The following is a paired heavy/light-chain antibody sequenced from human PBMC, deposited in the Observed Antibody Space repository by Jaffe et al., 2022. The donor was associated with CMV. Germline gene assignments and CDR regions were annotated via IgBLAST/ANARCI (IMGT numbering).Heavy chain of an antibody. J-gene: IGHJ4*02. CDR3: AKAPDFWSGYFVY. CDR1: GFTVSSNY. Sequence: EVQLVESGGGLVQPGGSLRLSCAASGFTVSSNYMSWVRQAPGKGLEWVSVIYPGGSTYYADSVKGRFTFSRDNSKNTLYLQMNSLRAEDTAVYYCAKAPDFWSGYFVYWGQGTLVTVSS. D-gene: IGHD3-3*01. V-gene: IGHV3-66*01. CDR2: IYPGGST.
Light chain of an antibody. V-gene: IGKV3-20*01. CDR2: GAS. J-gene: IGKJ1*01. CDR3: QQYGTSPWT. Sequence: EIVLTQSPGTLSLSPGERATLSCRASQSVSSSYLAWYQQKPGQAPRLLIYGASSRATGIPDRFSGSGSGTDFTLTISRLEPEDFAVYYCQQYGTSPWTFGQGTKVEIK. CDR1: QSVSSSY.